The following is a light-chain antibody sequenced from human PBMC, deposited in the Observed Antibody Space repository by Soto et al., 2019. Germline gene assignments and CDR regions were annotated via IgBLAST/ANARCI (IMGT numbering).Light chain of an antibody. CDR3: QHYNSYSEA. CDR2: KAS. J-gene: IGKJ1*01. CDR1: QTISSW. Sequence: DIQMTQSPSTLSGSVGDRVTITCRASQTISSWLAWYQQKPGKAPKLLIYKASTLKSGVPSRFSGSRSGTEFTLTISSLQPDDLATYYCQHYNSYSEAFGHGTKVELK. V-gene: IGKV1-5*03.